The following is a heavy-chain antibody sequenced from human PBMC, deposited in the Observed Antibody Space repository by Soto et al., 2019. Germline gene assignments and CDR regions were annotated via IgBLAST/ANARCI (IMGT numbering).Heavy chain of an antibody. D-gene: IGHD2-15*01. CDR2: IKSKTDGGTT. V-gene: IGHV3-15*01. CDR3: TTERSVGIYCSGGSCYFDY. J-gene: IGHJ4*02. CDR1: GFTFSNAW. Sequence: VQLVESGGGLVKPGGSLRLSCAASGFTFSNAWMSWVRQAPGKGLEWVGRIKSKTDGGTTDYAAPVKGRFTISRDDSKNTLYLQMNSLKTEDTAVYYCTTERSVGIYCSGGSCYFDYWGQGTLVTVSS.